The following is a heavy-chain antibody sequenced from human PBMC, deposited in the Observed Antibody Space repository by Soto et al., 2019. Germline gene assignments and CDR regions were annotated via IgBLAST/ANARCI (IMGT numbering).Heavy chain of an antibody. CDR2: INHSGST. D-gene: IGHD4-4*01. CDR3: ARGSMFSVIDHTVSTLDGDY. V-gene: IGHV4-34*01. Sequence: KASETLSLTCAVYGGSFSGYYWSWIRQPPGKGLEWIGEINHSGSTNYNPSLKSRVTISVDTSKNQFSLKLSSVTAADTAVYYCARGSMFSVIDHTVSTLDGDYWGQGTLVTVSS. CDR1: GGSFSGYY. J-gene: IGHJ4*02.